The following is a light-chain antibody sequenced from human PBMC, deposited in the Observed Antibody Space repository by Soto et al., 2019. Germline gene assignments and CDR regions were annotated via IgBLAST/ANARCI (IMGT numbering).Light chain of an antibody. CDR2: EVS. V-gene: IGLV2-14*01. J-gene: IGLJ1*01. CDR3: SSYTSISTYV. CDR1: SSDVGDYNY. Sequence: QSALTQPASVSGSPGQSITISCTGTSSDVGDYNYVSWYQHHPGKAPKLMIFEVSNRPSGVSNRFSGSKSGNTAFLTISGILAEDEADYFCSSYTSISTYVFGTGTKLTVL.